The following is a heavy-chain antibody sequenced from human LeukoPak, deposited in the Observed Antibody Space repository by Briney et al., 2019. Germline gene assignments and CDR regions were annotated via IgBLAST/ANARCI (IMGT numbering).Heavy chain of an antibody. CDR3: ARGNYYDSSGIDY. Sequence: SETLSLTCTVSGGSISSYYWSWIRQPPGKGLEWIGYIYYSGSTNYNPSLKSRATISVDTSKNQFSLKLSSVTAADTAVYYCARGNYYDSSGIDYWGQGTLVTVSS. CDR1: GGSISSYY. J-gene: IGHJ4*02. V-gene: IGHV4-59*01. D-gene: IGHD3-22*01. CDR2: IYYSGST.